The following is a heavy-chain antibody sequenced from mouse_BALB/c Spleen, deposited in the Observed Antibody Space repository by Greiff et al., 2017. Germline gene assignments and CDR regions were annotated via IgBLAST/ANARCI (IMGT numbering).Heavy chain of an antibody. J-gene: IGHJ2*01. D-gene: IGHD1-1*01. CDR1: GFTFSDYY. CDR2: ISDGGSYT. V-gene: IGHV5-4*02. Sequence: EVKLVESGGGLVKPGGSLKLSCAASGFTFSDYYMYWVRQTPEKRLEWVATISDGGSYTYYPDSVKGRFTISRDNAKNNLYLQMSSLKSEDTAMYYCARGGPYYYGSSYFDYWGQGTTLTVSS. CDR3: ARGGPYYYGSSYFDY.